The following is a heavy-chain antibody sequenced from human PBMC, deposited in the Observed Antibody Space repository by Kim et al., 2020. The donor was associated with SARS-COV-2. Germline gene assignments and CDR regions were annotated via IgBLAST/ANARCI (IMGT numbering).Heavy chain of an antibody. J-gene: IGHJ4*02. Sequence: ANYAQKFQGRVTITADESTSTAYMELSSLRSEDTAVYYCARLISWSGYDYWGQGTLVTVSS. CDR2: A. V-gene: IGHV1-69*01. D-gene: IGHD3-3*01. CDR3: ARLISWSGYDY.